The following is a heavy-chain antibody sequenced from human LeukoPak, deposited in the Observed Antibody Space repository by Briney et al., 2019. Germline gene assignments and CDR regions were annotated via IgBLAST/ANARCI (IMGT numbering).Heavy chain of an antibody. V-gene: IGHV3-30*04. Sequence: VRSLRLYCAASGFTFSSYAMHWVRQAPGKGLEWVAVISYDGSNEYYADSVKGRFTISRDNSKNTLYLQMNSLRVEDMAVYYCARVTTGAASYYYGMDVWGQGTTVTVSS. D-gene: IGHD7-27*01. CDR3: ARVTTGAASYYYGMDV. CDR2: ISYDGSNE. CDR1: GFTFSSYA. J-gene: IGHJ6*02.